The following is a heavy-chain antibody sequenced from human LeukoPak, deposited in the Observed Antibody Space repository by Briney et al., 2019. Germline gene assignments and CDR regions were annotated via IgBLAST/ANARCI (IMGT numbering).Heavy chain of an antibody. CDR3: ARGRAAMGPYFDY. CDR2: ISSSGSTI. J-gene: IGHJ4*02. D-gene: IGHD5-18*01. CDR1: GFTFSSYE. Sequence: GGSLRLSCAASGFTFSSYEMNWVRQAPGKGLEWVSYISSSGSTIYYADSVKGRFTIPRDNAKNSLYLQMNSLRAEDTAVYYCARGRAAMGPYFDYWGQGTLVTVSS. V-gene: IGHV3-48*03.